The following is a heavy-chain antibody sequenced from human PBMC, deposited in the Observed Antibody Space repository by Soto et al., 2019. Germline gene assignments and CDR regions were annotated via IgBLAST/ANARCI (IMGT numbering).Heavy chain of an antibody. CDR1: GFTFSSYT. CDR3: VKSRGGNNFDFFD. CDR2: IRGNGDSP. J-gene: IGHJ4*02. Sequence: GGSLRLSCSASGFTFSSYTMHWVRQAPGKGLDYVSGIRGNGDSPFYADSVKGRFTISRDNSKNALYLLMSSLSADDTAVYYCVKSRGGNNFDFFDWGQGALVTVSS. D-gene: IGHD5-12*01. V-gene: IGHV3-64D*06.